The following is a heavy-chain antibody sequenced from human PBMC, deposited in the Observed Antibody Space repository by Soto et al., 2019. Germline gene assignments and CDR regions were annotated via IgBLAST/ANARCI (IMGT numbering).Heavy chain of an antibody. CDR2: IIPIFGTA. J-gene: IGHJ6*02. Sequence: SVKVPWKYSGGSLGSYARIWVRQAPGQGLGWMGGIIPIFGTANYAQNFQGRVTITADESTSTAYMELSSLRSEDTAVYYCASSAIRYYYGMDVWGQGTKVPVSS. CDR3: ASSAIRYYYGMDV. CDR1: GGSLGSYA. V-gene: IGHV1-69*01. D-gene: IGHD2-21*01.